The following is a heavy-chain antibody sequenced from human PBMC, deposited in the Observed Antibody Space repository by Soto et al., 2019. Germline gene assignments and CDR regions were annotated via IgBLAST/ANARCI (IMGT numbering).Heavy chain of an antibody. D-gene: IGHD3-10*01. CDR3: VKGTEQYYHYIMDV. Sequence: GQSLKISCAASGFSFRNYALYWVRQAPGNGLHFVSAIGANAGVTYYADSVKDRFTISRDNSKNALYLQMIGLRAEDTAIYYSVKGTEQYYHYIMDVWGQGTTVTVSS. CDR1: GFSFRNYA. V-gene: IGHV3-64D*06. CDR2: IGANAGVT. J-gene: IGHJ6*02.